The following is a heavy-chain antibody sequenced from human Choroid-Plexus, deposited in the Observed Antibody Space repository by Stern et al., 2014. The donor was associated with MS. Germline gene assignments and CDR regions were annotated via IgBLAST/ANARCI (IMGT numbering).Heavy chain of an antibody. J-gene: IGHJ4*02. D-gene: IGHD2-15*01. CDR1: GFTFSNFG. CDR2: ISYDGSDK. Sequence: QVQLVESGGGVAQPGRPLILSCAASGFTFSNFGMHWVRQAPGKGLEWVALISYDGSDKYYADSVKGRFTIFRDNSKNTLYMHMNSLRAEDTAVYYCAKDRQWSTYFFDYWGQGSLFTVSS. V-gene: IGHV3-30*18. CDR3: AKDRQWSTYFFDY.